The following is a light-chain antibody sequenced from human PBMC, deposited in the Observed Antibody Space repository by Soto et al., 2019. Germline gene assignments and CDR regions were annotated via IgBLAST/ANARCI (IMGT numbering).Light chain of an antibody. J-gene: IGLJ1*01. V-gene: IGLV7-43*01. CDR1: TGTVTSGYY. Sequence: QTVVTQEPSLTVSPGGTVTLTCASSTGTVTSGYYPNWFQQKPGQAPRALIYSTSNKYSWTPVRFSGSLLGGKAALTLSGVQPEDEAEYYCLLYYGGVYVFGAGTKVTVL. CDR2: STS. CDR3: LLYYGGVYV.